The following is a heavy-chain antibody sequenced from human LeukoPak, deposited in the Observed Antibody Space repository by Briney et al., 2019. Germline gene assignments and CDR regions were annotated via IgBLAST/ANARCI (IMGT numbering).Heavy chain of an antibody. CDR3: AKGDYYDSSGYSDY. J-gene: IGHJ4*02. D-gene: IGHD3-22*01. CDR1: GFTFDDYA. CDR2: ISWNSGSI. Sequence: GGSLRLSCAASGFTFDDYAMHWVRQAPGKGLEWVSGISWNSGSIGYADSVKGRFTISRDNAKNSLYLQMNSLRAEGTALYYCAKGDYYDSSGYSDYWGQGTLVTVSS. V-gene: IGHV3-9*01.